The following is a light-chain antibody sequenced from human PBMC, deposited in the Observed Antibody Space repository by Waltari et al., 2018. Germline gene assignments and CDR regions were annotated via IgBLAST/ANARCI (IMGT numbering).Light chain of an antibody. CDR2: VNSDGGH. J-gene: IGLJ2*01. Sequence: QLVVTQSPSASASLGASVKLTCTLSGGHAAYAIAWHQQQSEKRPRFLMMVNSDGGHTKGDGVPDRFSGSSSGAERYLTISSLQSEDEADYYCQSWDTGTVVFGGGTKVTVL. V-gene: IGLV4-69*01. CDR3: QSWDTGTVV. CDR1: GGHAAYA.